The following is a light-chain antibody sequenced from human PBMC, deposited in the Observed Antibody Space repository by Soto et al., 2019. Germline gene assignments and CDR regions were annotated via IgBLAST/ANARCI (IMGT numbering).Light chain of an antibody. CDR3: QQRSNWPGT. CDR1: QSVRTS. J-gene: IGKJ1*01. V-gene: IGKV3-11*01. Sequence: EIVLTQSPATLSLSPGERATLSCRASQSVRTSLAWYQQQPGQAPRLLIYDASNKATGIPARFSGSGSGTDFTLTISSLVPKDFAVYYCQQRSNWPGTFGQGTKVEIK. CDR2: DAS.